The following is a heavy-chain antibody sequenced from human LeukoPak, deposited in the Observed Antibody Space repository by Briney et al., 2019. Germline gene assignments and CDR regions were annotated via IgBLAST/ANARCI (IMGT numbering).Heavy chain of an antibody. J-gene: IGHJ5*02. CDR3: ARDRRQQLENWFDP. D-gene: IGHD6-13*01. V-gene: IGHV1-69*01. Sequence: SVKVSCKASGGTFSSYAINWVRQAPGQGLEWMGGIIPIFGTSNYAQKSQGRVTITADESTSTAYMELSSLRSEDTAVYYCARDRRQQLENWFDPWGQGTLVTVSS. CDR1: GGTFSSYA. CDR2: IIPIFGTS.